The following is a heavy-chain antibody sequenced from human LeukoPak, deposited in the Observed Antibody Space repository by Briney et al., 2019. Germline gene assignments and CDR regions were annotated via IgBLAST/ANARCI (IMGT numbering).Heavy chain of an antibody. Sequence: PGGSLRLSCAASGFTFSSYSMNWVRQAPGKGLEWVSSISSSSSYIYYADSVKGRFTISRDNAKNSLYLQMNSLRAEDTAVYYCANAYSSGWYQDVFDYWGQGTLVTVSS. J-gene: IGHJ4*02. D-gene: IGHD6-19*01. V-gene: IGHV3-21*01. CDR2: ISSSSSYI. CDR3: ANAYSSGWYQDVFDY. CDR1: GFTFSSYS.